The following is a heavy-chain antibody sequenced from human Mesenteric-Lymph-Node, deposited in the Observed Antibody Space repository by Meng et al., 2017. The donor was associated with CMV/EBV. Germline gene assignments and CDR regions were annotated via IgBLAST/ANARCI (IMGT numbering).Heavy chain of an antibody. CDR3: ARERGWGTLMYYFDY. CDR1: GRSFRGYY. D-gene: IGHD6-19*01. CDR2: INHSGST. Sequence: VYGRSFRGYYWSWIRQPPGKGLEWIGEINHSGSTNYNPSLKSRVTISVDTSKNQFSLKLSSVTAADTAVYYCARERGWGTLMYYFDYWGQGTLVTVSS. V-gene: IGHV4-34*01. J-gene: IGHJ4*02.